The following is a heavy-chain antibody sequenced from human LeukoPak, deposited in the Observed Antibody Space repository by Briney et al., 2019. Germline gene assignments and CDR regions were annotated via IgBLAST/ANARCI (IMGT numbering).Heavy chain of an antibody. CDR1: GFTFSSYG. Sequence: GGSLRLSCAASGFTFSSYGMHWVRQAPGKGLEWVAYIRYDGSNKYYADSVKGRFTISRDNSKNTLFLQMNSLRAEDTAVYYCASGHNYGYVYWGQGTLVTVSS. J-gene: IGHJ4*02. CDR2: IRYDGSNK. V-gene: IGHV3-30*02. D-gene: IGHD5-18*01. CDR3: ASGHNYGYVY.